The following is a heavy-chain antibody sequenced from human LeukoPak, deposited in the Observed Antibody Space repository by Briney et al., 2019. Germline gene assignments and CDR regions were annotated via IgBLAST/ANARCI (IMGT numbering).Heavy chain of an antibody. J-gene: IGHJ3*02. CDR2: IKQDGSEK. V-gene: IGHV3-7*01. D-gene: IGHD3-22*01. CDR1: GFTFSSYW. CDR3: ARYNYYDSRSWGFDI. Sequence: GGSLRLSFAASGFTFSSYWMSSVRQAPGKGLELDANIKQDGSEKYYVVSVKGRFTISRDNAKNSLYLQMNSLRAEDTAVYYCARYNYYDSRSWGFDIWGQGTMVTVSS.